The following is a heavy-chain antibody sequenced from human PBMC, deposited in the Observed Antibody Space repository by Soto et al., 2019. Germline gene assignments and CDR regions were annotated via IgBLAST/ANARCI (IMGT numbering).Heavy chain of an antibody. V-gene: IGHV2-5*02. Sequence: QITLKESGPPLVKPTQTLTLTCTFSGFSLYTSGVGVGWIRQPPGKALEWLALIYWDDNERYNPSLQSRLTTXXDXSTXRVVLTRTKMDAVDTATYYCERIIDALPVRGALDFWGQGTLVTVSS. J-gene: IGHJ4*02. D-gene: IGHD6-6*01. CDR2: IYWDDNE. CDR3: ERIIDALPVRGALDF. CDR1: GFSLYTSGVG.